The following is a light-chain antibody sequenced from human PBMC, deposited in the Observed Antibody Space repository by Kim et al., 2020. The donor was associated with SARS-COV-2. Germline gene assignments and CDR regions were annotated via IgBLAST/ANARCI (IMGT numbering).Light chain of an antibody. CDR3: QTWDTSIRV. V-gene: IGLV4-69*01. CDR2: VNSDGSL. CDR1: SGNSTYA. Sequence: SVTLTCILTSGNSTYAIAWHQQQPEKGPRFLMRVNSDGSLRRGDGIPDRFSGSSSGTERYLTISSLQAEDEADYYCQTWDTSIRVFGGGTKVTVL. J-gene: IGLJ3*02.